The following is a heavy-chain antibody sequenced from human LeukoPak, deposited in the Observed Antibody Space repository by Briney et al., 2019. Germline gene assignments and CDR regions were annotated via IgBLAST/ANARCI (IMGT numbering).Heavy chain of an antibody. CDR2: IYYSGST. J-gene: IGHJ6*02. CDR3: ARSVYGYGMDV. Sequence: SETLSLTCSVSGGSISSGGYYWSWIRQHPGKGLEWIGYIYYSGSTYYNPSLKSRVTISVDTSKNQFSLKLSSVTAADTAVYYCARSVYGYGMDVWGQGTTVTVSS. D-gene: IGHD2-8*01. CDR1: GGSISSGGYY. V-gene: IGHV4-31*03.